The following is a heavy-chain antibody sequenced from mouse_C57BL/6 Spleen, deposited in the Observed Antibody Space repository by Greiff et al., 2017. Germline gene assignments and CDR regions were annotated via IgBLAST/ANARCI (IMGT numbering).Heavy chain of an antibody. J-gene: IGHJ2*01. D-gene: IGHD2-4*01. V-gene: IGHV5-6*01. Sequence: EVQLVESGGDLVKPGGSLKLSCAASGFTFSSYGMSWVRQTPDKRLEWVATISSGGSYTYYPDSVKGRFTISRDNAKNTLYLQMSSLKSEDTARYYCARHRDYDVGDYFDYWGQGTTLTVSS. CDR1: GFTFSSYG. CDR2: ISSGGSYT. CDR3: ARHRDYDVGDYFDY.